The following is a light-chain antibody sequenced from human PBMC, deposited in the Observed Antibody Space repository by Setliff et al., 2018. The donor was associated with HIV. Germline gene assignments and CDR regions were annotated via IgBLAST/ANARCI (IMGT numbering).Light chain of an antibody. CDR1: SSDVGGYNY. J-gene: IGLJ2*01. CDR3: CSYAGTYVV. Sequence: QSALTQPASVSGSPGQSVTISCTGTSSDVGGYNYVSWYQQHPGKAPKLMIYDVSKWPSGVPDRFSGSKSGNTASLTISGLQAEDEADYYCCSYAGTYVVFGGGTKATVL. V-gene: IGLV2-11*01. CDR2: DVS.